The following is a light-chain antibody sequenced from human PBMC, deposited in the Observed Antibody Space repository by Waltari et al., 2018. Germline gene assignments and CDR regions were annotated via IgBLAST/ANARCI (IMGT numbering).Light chain of an antibody. V-gene: IGKV2-30*02. CDR3: MQGTHWPT. Sequence: DVVMTQSPLSLPVTLGQPASISCRSSQSLLHSNGNTYLNWCQQRPGQSPRRLIYKVSNRDSGGPDRFSGSGSGTDFTLKISRVEAEDVGVYYCMQGTHWPTFGQGTKVEIK. CDR1: QSLLHSNGNTY. J-gene: IGKJ1*01. CDR2: KVS.